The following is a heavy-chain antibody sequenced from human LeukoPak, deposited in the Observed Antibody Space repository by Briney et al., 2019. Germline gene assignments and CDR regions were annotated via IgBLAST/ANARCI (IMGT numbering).Heavy chain of an antibody. CDR3: ARDHGWQRYYFDY. V-gene: IGHV4-4*07. J-gene: IGHJ4*02. Sequence: PSETLSLTCTVSGGSISSYYWSWIRQLAGKGLEWIGHIYTSGSTNYNPSLKSRVTMSVDTSKNQFSLKLSSVTAADTAVYYCARDHGWQRYYFDYWGQGTLVTVSS. CDR2: IYTSGST. CDR1: GGSISSYY. D-gene: IGHD2-15*01.